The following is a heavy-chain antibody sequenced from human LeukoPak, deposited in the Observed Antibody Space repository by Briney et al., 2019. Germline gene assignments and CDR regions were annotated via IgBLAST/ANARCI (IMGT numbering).Heavy chain of an antibody. V-gene: IGHV6-1*01. CDR1: GDSVSSNSAA. J-gene: IGHJ6*02. D-gene: IGHD6-19*01. Sequence: SQTLSLTCAISGDSVSSNSAAWNWIRQSPSRGLEWLGRTYYRSKWYNDYAVSVKSRITINPDTSKNQFSLQLNSVTPEDTAVYYCARAGYSSGWYLYYGMDVWGQGTTATVSS. CDR2: TYYRSKWYN. CDR3: ARAGYSSGWYLYYGMDV.